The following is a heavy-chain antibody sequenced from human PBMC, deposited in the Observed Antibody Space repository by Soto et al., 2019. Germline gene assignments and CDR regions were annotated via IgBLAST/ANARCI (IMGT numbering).Heavy chain of an antibody. CDR3: ARDRRLERYYYYGMDV. CDR2: IDYSGST. Sequence: PSETLSLTCTVSGGSISSYYWSWIRQPPGKGLEWIGYIDYSGSTNYNPSLKSRVTISVDTSKNQFSLKLSSVTAADTAVYYCARDRRLERYYYYGMDVWGQGTTVTVSS. CDR1: GGSISSYY. J-gene: IGHJ6*02. D-gene: IGHD1-1*01. V-gene: IGHV4-59*01.